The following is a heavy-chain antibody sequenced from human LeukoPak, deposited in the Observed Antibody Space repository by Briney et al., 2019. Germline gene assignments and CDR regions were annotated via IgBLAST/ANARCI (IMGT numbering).Heavy chain of an antibody. CDR3: ARRGDYGDYLGY. CDR2: ISSNGGST. J-gene: IGHJ4*02. V-gene: IGHV3-64*01. D-gene: IGHD4-17*01. CDR1: GFTFSSYA. Sequence: GGSLRLSCAASGFTFSSYAMHWVRQAPGKGLEYVSAISSNGGSTYYANSVKGRFTISRDNSKNTLYLQMGSLRAEDMAVYYCARRGDYGDYLGYWGQGTLVTVSS.